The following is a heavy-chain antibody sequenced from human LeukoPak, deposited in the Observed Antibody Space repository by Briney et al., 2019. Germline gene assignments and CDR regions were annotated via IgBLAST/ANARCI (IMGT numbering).Heavy chain of an antibody. Sequence: ASVKVSCKASGYTFTSYGISWVRQAPGQGLEWMGWISAYNGNTNYAQKFQDRVTMTRDTSTSTVYMELSSLRSEDTAVYYCARERGGNYYDSSGYNDAFDIWGQGTMVTVSS. D-gene: IGHD3-22*01. CDR3: ARERGGNYYDSSGYNDAFDI. CDR2: ISAYNGNT. CDR1: GYTFTSYG. V-gene: IGHV1-18*01. J-gene: IGHJ3*02.